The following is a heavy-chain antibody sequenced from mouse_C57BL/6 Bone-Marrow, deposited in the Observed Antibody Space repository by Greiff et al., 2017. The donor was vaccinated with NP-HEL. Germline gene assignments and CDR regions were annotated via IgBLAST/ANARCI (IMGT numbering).Heavy chain of an antibody. CDR3: ARSWDPFAY. D-gene: IGHD4-1*01. Sequence: EVNVVESGGDLVKPGGSLKLSCAASGFTFSSYGMSWVRQTPDKRLEWVATISSGGSYTYYPDSVKGRFTISRDNAKNTLYLQMSSLKSEDTAMYYCARSWDPFAYWGQGTLVTVSA. J-gene: IGHJ3*01. CDR1: GFTFSSYG. V-gene: IGHV5-6*01. CDR2: ISSGGSYT.